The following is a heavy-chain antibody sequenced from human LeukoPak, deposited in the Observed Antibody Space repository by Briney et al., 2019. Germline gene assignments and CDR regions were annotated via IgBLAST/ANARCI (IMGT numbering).Heavy chain of an antibody. CDR1: GYTFTSYG. CDR3: AKNYGNRRTLYSSGNYFDY. J-gene: IGHJ4*02. Sequence: GASVKVSCKASGYTFTSYGISWVRQAPGQGLEWMGWISAYNGNTNYAQKLQGRVTMTTDTSTSTAYMELRSLRSDDTAVYYCAKNYGNRRTLYSSGNYFDYWGQGTLVTVSS. CDR2: ISAYNGNT. V-gene: IGHV1-18*01. D-gene: IGHD6-19*01.